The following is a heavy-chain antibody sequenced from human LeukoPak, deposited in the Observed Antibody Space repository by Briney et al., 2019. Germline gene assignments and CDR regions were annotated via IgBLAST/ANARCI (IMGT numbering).Heavy chain of an antibody. J-gene: IGHJ4*02. Sequence: PGGSPRLSCAASGFTFDDYAMPWVRQTPRKGLEWVSGISWNSGNIGYADSVKGRFTISRDNARNSLYLQMNSLRAEDTALYYCAKDITHDTVMFSFASWGQGTLVTVSS. D-gene: IGHD5-18*01. CDR2: ISWNSGNI. V-gene: IGHV3-9*01. CDR1: GFTFDDYA. CDR3: AKDITHDTVMFSFAS.